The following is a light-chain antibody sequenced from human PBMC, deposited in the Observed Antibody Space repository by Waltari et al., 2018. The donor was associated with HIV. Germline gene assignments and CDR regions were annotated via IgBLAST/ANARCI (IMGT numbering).Light chain of an antibody. J-gene: IGLJ1*01. Sequence: SALTQPASLSGSRGQSITLSCIGTSSDIGSYNLVSWCQQYPGKAPKLIIYEVTARPSGVSDCFSGSTSGNTASLTISGLQSEDEADYYCSSYAGNGAFVFGTGTKVTVL. CDR1: SSDIGSYNL. CDR3: SSYAGNGAFV. V-gene: IGLV2-23*02. CDR2: EVT.